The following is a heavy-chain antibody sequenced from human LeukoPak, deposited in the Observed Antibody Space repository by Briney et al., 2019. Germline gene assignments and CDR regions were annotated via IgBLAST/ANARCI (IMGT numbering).Heavy chain of an antibody. Sequence: GGSLRLSCAASGFTFSDYYMSWIRQAPGKGLEWISYISSSGNTIYYADSVKGRFTISRDNAKNSLYLQMNSLRAEDTAVYYCAKGFVLAKRSYYYYMDAWGKGTTVTVSS. CDR1: GFTFSDYY. V-gene: IGHV3-11*01. CDR3: AKGFVLAKRSYYYYMDA. J-gene: IGHJ6*03. CDR2: ISSSGNTI. D-gene: IGHD4/OR15-4a*01.